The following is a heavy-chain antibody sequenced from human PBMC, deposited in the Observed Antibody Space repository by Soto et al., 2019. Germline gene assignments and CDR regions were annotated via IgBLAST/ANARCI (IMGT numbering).Heavy chain of an antibody. CDR2: IYYSGST. Sequence: PSETLSLTCTVSGGSISSYYWSWIRQPPGKGLEWIGYIYYSGSTNYNPSLKSRVTISVDTSKNQFSLKLSSVTAAVTAVYYCARVLTSYYDSSGYSPYYFDYWGQGTLVTVSS. J-gene: IGHJ4*02. V-gene: IGHV4-59*01. CDR1: GGSISSYY. D-gene: IGHD3-22*01. CDR3: ARVLTSYYDSSGYSPYYFDY.